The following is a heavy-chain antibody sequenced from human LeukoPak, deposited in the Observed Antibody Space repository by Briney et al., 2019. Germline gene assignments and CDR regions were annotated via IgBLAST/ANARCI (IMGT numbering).Heavy chain of an antibody. CDR3: ASMVRGVIIALNY. J-gene: IGHJ4*02. CDR2: FDPEDGET. CDR1: GYTLTELS. D-gene: IGHD3-10*01. Sequence: AAVKVSCKVSGYTLTELSMHWVRPAPGKGLEWMGGFDPEDGETIYAQKFQGRVTMTEDTSTDTAYVELSSLRSEDTAVYYCASMVRGVIIALNYWGQGTLVTVSS. V-gene: IGHV1-24*01.